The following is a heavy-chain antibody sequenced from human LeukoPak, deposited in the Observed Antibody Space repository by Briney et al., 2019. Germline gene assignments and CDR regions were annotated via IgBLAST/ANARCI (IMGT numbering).Heavy chain of an antibody. Sequence: GGSLRLSCAASGFSVSTKYMNWVRQAPGKGLEWVSIPYSGSDTYYANSVKGRFTISRDSSKNILFLQMNDLRAEDTAVYYCARVGDHFHWYLDLWGRGTLVTVSS. CDR3: ARVGDHFHWYLDL. J-gene: IGHJ2*01. CDR1: GFSVSTKY. CDR2: PYSGSDT. V-gene: IGHV3-53*01. D-gene: IGHD3-10*01.